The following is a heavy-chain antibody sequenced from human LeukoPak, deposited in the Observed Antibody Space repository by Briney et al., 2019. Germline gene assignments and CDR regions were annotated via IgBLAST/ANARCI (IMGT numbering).Heavy chain of an antibody. CDR3: ARRGCIWVVNYYYYMDV. CDR1: GFTFSSYS. V-gene: IGHV3-21*01. D-gene: IGHD4-23*01. J-gene: IGHJ6*03. Sequence: GGSLRLSFAASGFTFSSYSMNWVRQAPGKGLEWVSSISSSSSYIYYADSVKGRFTISRDNAKNSLYLQMNSLRAEDTAVYYCARRGCIWVVNYYYYMDVWGKGTTVTVSS. CDR2: ISSSSSYI.